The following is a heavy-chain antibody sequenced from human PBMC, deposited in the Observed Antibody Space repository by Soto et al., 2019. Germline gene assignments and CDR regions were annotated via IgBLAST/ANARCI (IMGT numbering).Heavy chain of an antibody. V-gene: IGHV4-59*01. CDR3: AREVIWSGYFDY. Sequence: SETLSLTCTVAGASISSYYWSWIRQPPGKGLEWIGYIYYSGTTDYNPSLKSRVTRSVDTSKDQFSLKLSSVTAADTAVYYCAREVIWSGYFDYWGQGTPVTVSS. J-gene: IGHJ4*02. D-gene: IGHD3-3*01. CDR1: GASISSYY. CDR2: IYYSGTT.